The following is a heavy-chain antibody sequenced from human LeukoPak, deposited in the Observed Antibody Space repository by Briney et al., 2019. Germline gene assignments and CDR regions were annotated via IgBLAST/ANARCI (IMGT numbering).Heavy chain of an antibody. V-gene: IGHV4-31*03. D-gene: IGHD5-24*01. Sequence: SETLSLTCTVSGGSISSGGYYWSWIRQHPGKGLEWIGYIYYSGNTYYNPSLKSRVTISVDTSKNQFSLKLSSMTAADTAVYYCAREEEPRRDGLYYFDYWGQGTLVTVSS. CDR1: GGSISSGGYY. CDR3: AREEEPRRDGLYYFDY. CDR2: IYYSGNT. J-gene: IGHJ4*02.